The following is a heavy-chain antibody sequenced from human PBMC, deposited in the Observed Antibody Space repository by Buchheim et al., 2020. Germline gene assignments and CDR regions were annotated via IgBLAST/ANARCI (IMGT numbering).Heavy chain of an antibody. V-gene: IGHV3-7*01. CDR3: ARGASAGD. Sequence: EVQLVESGGGLVQPGGSLRLSCAASGFTFTSFSMTWVRQAPGKGLEWVANIKQDGIEKYYVDSVKGRFTISRDNAKNSLYMKMSSLRVEDTAVYYCARGASAGDWGQGTL. D-gene: IGHD3-10*01. J-gene: IGHJ4*02. CDR2: IKQDGIEK. CDR1: GFTFTSFS.